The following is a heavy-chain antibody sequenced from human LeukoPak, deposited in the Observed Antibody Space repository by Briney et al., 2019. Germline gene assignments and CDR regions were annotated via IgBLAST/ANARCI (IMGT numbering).Heavy chain of an antibody. V-gene: IGHV5-51*01. CDR3: AAAAGPRGARFDY. CDR1: GYSFTSYW. CDR2: IYPGDSDT. Sequence: GESLKISCKGSGYSFTSYWIGWVRQMPGKGLEWMGIIYPGDSDTRYSPSFQGQVTLSADKSISTAYLQWSSLKASDTAMYYCAAAAGPRGARFDYWGQGTLVTVSS. J-gene: IGHJ4*02. D-gene: IGHD6-13*01.